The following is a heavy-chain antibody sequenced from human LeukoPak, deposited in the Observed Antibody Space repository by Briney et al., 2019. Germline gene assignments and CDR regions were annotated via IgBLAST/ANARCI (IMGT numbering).Heavy chain of an antibody. V-gene: IGHV1-18*01. CDR3: ARQTTVVTPTGADNWFDP. CDR2: ISAYNGNT. D-gene: IGHD4-23*01. J-gene: IGHJ5*02. Sequence: ASVKVSCKASGYTFTSYGISWVRQAPGQGLEWMGWISAYNGNTNYAQKLQGRVSMTTDTSTSTAYMELRSLRSDDTAVYYCARQTTVVTPTGADNWFDPWGQGTLVTVSS. CDR1: GYTFTSYG.